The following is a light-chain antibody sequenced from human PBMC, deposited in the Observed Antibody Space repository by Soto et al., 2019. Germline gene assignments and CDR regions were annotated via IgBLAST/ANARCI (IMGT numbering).Light chain of an antibody. Sequence: QTVVTQEPSFSVTPGETVTLTCGLNSGSVSTSYYPGWYQQTPGQAPRTLIYATNTRSSGVPDRFSGSILGNKAALTITGAQADDESDYYCVLYLGRGIVVFGAGTKLTVL. CDR2: ATN. J-gene: IGLJ2*01. CDR3: VLYLGRGIVV. CDR1: SGSVSTSYY. V-gene: IGLV8-61*01.